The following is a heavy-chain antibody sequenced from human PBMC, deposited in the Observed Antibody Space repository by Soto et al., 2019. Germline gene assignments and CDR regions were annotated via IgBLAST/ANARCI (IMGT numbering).Heavy chain of an antibody. Sequence: SGPTLVNPTQTLTLTCTFSGFSLSTSGMCVSWIRQPPGKALEWLARIDWDDDKYYSTSLKTRLTISKDTSKNQVVLTMTNMDPADTATYYCARTAAPTYYYDSSGPRDPYYYGMDVWGQGTTVTVSS. V-gene: IGHV2-70*11. CDR3: ARTAAPTYYYDSSGPRDPYYYGMDV. CDR1: GFSLSTSGMC. CDR2: IDWDDDK. D-gene: IGHD3-22*01. J-gene: IGHJ6*02.